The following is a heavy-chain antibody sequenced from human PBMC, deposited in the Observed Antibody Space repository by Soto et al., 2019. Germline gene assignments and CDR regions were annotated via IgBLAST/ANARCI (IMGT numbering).Heavy chain of an antibody. D-gene: IGHD6-6*01. V-gene: IGHV1-69*13. CDR2: IIPIFGTA. Sequence: SVKVSCKASGRTFSSYSMSWLREAPGQGLEWMGGIIPIFGTANYAQKFQGRVTITADESTSTAYMELSSLRSEDTAVYYFGRFVFNSSSTHIGYCGRETRFTVSS. CDR3: GRFVFNSSSTHIGY. J-gene: IGHJ4*02. CDR1: GRTFSSYS.